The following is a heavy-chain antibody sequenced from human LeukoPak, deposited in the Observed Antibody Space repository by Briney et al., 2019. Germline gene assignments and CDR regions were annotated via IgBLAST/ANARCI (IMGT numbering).Heavy chain of an antibody. D-gene: IGHD5-12*01. V-gene: IGHV3-30*03. CDR3: AREGHTSGFCGSFDI. CDR2: MSFDGSQ. CDR1: GRPFSSSI. Sequence: GGSLRLSCALSGRPFSSSIMHWVRRAPGKGLEWVAGMSFDGSQYYVESVKGRFTISRDNSGNTVYLHMTSLRPEDTAVYFCAREGHTSGFCGSFDIWGQGTTVTISS. J-gene: IGHJ3*02.